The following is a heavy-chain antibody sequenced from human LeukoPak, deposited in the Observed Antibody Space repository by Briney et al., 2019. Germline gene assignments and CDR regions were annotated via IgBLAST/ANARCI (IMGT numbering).Heavy chain of an antibody. CDR2: IYPGDSDT. CDR1: GYSFTSYW. CDR3: ARRYYDILTGYSEYFDY. J-gene: IGHJ4*02. V-gene: IGHV5-51*01. Sequence: GESLKISCKGSGYSFTSYWIGWVRQMPGKGLEWMGIIYPGDSDTRYSPSFQGQVTISADKSISTAYLQWSSLKASDTAMYCCARRYYDILTGYSEYFDYWGQGTLVTVSS. D-gene: IGHD3-9*01.